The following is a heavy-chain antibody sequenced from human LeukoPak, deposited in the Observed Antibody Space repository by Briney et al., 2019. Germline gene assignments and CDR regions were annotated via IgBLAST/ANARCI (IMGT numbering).Heavy chain of an antibody. V-gene: IGHV4-39*07. CDR2: IYYSGST. J-gene: IGHJ5*02. Sequence: SETLSLTCTVSGGSISSYYWGWIRQPPGKGLEWIGSIYYSGSTYYNPSLKSRVTISVDTSKNQFSLKLSSVTAADTAVYYCARAFTVTTFGWFDPWGQGTLVTVSS. CDR3: ARAFTVTTFGWFDP. D-gene: IGHD4-17*01. CDR1: GGSISSYY.